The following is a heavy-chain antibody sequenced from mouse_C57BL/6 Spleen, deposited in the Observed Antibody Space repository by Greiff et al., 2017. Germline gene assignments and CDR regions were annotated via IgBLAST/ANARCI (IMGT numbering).Heavy chain of an antibody. J-gene: IGHJ3*01. CDR1: GYTFTSYW. CDR3: ARRGYDSPFAY. D-gene: IGHD2-4*01. CDR2: IYPSDSET. Sequence: VKLQQPGAELVRPGSSVKLSCKASGYTFTSYWMDWVKQRPGQGLEWIGNIYPSDSETHYNQKFKDKATLTVDKSSSTAYMQLSSLTSEDSAVYYCARRGYDSPFAYWGQGTLVTVSA. V-gene: IGHV1-61*01.